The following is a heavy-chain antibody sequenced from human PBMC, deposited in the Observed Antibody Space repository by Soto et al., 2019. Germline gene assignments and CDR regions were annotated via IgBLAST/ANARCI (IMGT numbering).Heavy chain of an antibody. CDR3: ARSVYSSSDWFDP. J-gene: IGHJ5*02. V-gene: IGHV1-69*13. D-gene: IGHD6-6*01. CDR1: GGTFSSYA. CDR2: IIPIFGTA. Sequence: ASVKVSCKASGGTFSSYAISWVRQAPGQGLEWMGGIIPIFGTANYAQKFQGRVTITADESTSTAYMELSSLRSEDTAVYYCARSVYSSSDWFDPWGQGTMVTVYS.